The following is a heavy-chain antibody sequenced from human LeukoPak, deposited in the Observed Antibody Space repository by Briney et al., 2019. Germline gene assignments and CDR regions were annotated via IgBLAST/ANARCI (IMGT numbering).Heavy chain of an antibody. CDR3: ARDSPIVATTFDY. V-gene: IGHV3-21*01. CDR2: ISSSSSYI. CDR1: GFTFSSYS. Sequence: GGSLRLSCAASGFTFSSYSMNWVRQAPGKGLEWVSSISSSSSYIYYADSVKGRFTISRDNAKNSLYLQMYSLRAEDTAVYYCARDSPIVATTFDYWGQGTLVTVSS. J-gene: IGHJ4*02. D-gene: IGHD5-12*01.